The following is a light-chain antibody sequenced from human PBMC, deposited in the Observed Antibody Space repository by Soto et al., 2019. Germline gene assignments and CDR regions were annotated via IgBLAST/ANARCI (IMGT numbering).Light chain of an antibody. V-gene: IGLV2-11*01. Sequence: QSALTQPRSVSGSPGQSVTIFCTGTTNDVGGYDYVSWYQQHPVKPPKLIIFDVNKRPSGVPDRFSGSKSGNTASLTISGLQAEDEGDYYCCSYLGTYTPNWVFGGATKVTVL. CDR1: TNDVGGYDY. CDR2: DVN. J-gene: IGLJ3*02. CDR3: CSYLGTYTPNWV.